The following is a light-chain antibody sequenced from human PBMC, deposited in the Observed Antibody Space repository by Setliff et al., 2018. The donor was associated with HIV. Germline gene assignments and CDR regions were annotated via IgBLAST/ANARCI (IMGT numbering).Light chain of an antibody. Sequence: QSALTQPPSVSGAPRRGVTTSCSGSSSNIGNNAVNWYQQRPGESPKLLIHFDDVLPSGVSDRFSCSKSGTSASLAISDVQSEHEADYYCAAGDDSRNGPLFGGWTQLTV. CDR1: SSNIGNNA. V-gene: IGLV1-36*01. CDR3: AAGDDSRNGPL. CDR2: FDD. J-gene: IGLJ3*02.